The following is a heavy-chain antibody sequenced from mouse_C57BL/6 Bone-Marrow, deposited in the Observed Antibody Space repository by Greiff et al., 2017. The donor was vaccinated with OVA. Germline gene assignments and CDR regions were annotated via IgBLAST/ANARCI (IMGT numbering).Heavy chain of an antibody. CDR2: IHPNSGST. D-gene: IGHD1-1*01. CDR1: GYTFTSYW. Sequence: QVQLQQPGAELVKPGASVKLSCKASGYTFTSYWMHWVKQRPGQGLEWIGMIHPNSGSTNYNEKFKSNATLTVDKSSTTAYMQRSSLTSEDSAVYYCARSNYGSRRGDFDYWGQGTTLTVSS. V-gene: IGHV1-64*01. CDR3: ARSNYGSRRGDFDY. J-gene: IGHJ2*01.